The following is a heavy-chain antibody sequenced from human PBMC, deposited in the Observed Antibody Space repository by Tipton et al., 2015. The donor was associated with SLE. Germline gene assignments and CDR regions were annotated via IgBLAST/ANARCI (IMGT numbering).Heavy chain of an antibody. D-gene: IGHD7-27*01. J-gene: IGHJ4*02. CDR3: AKSSNWAYHFDY. CDR2: ASGSGAST. CDR1: GVIFSDYY. V-gene: IGHV3-23*01. Sequence: SGVIFSDYYMAWIRQAPGKGLEWVSTASGSGASTYYADSVRGRFTISRDNSKNTLFLQMNSLRADDTAVYYCAKSSNWAYHFDYWGQGTLVTVSS.